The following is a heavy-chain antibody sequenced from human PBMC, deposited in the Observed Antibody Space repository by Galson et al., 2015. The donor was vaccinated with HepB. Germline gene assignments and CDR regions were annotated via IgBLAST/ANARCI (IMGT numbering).Heavy chain of an antibody. J-gene: IGHJ6*02. CDR3: ARVITMIVVRPDGMDV. CDR2: IKEDGSQK. V-gene: IGHV3-7*01. Sequence: SLRLSCAASGFTFSRNWMTWVRQAPGKGLEWVANIKEDGSQKYYVDSVKGRFISSRDNAKNTLYLQMNSLRAEDTAVYYCARVITMIVVRPDGMDVWGQGTTVTVSS. CDR1: GFTFSRNW. D-gene: IGHD3-22*01.